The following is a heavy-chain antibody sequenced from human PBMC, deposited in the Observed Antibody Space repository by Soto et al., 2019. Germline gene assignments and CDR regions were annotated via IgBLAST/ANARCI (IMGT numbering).Heavy chain of an antibody. CDR3: ASSPDYYYGMDV. Sequence: EVQLVQSGAEVKKPGESLKISCKGSEYSFTSYWIGWVLQIPGKGLEWMGISDPGDSDTRYSLSFQGQVTISADKSISPAYLQWSSLKASDTAMYYCASSPDYYYGMDVWGQGTTVTVSS. V-gene: IGHV5-51*01. CDR1: EYSFTSYW. CDR2: SDPGDSDT. J-gene: IGHJ6*02.